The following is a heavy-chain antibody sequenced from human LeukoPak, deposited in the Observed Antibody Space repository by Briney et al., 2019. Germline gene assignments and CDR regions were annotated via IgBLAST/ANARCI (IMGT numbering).Heavy chain of an antibody. J-gene: IGHJ6*02. CDR2: ISYDGSNK. CDR1: GFTFSSYA. Sequence: GGSLRLSCAASGFTFSSYAMHWVRQAPGKGLEWVAVISYDGSNKYYADSVKGRFTISRDNSKNTLYLQMNGLRAEDTAVYYCARGSVATSPESYYYYYGMDVWGQGTTVTVSS. CDR3: ARGSVATSPESYYYYYGMDV. V-gene: IGHV3-30-3*01. D-gene: IGHD5-12*01.